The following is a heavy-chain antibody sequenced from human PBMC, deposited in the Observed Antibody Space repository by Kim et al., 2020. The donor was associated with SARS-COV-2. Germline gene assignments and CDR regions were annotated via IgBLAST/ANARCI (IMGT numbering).Heavy chain of an antibody. D-gene: IGHD6-6*01. Sequence: ADAVKGRVTISRDNAKNSLYLQMNSLRAEDTAVYYCARDHEYSSSSFDYWGQGTLVTVSS. J-gene: IGHJ4*02. CDR3: ARDHEYSSSSFDY. V-gene: IGHV3-21*01.